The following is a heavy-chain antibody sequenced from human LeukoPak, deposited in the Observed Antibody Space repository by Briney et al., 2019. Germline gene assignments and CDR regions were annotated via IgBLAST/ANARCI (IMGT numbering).Heavy chain of an antibody. CDR2: IKQYGSEK. CDR3: ARTSYVVIVVPTAGGGDIDY. CDR1: GFTFSSYW. Sequence: GGSLRLSCAASGFTFSSYWMTWVRQAPGKGLEWVATIKQYGSEKYYVDSVKGRFTISRDNAKNSLYLQMNSLRAEDTAVYYCARTSYVVIVVPTAGGGDIDYWGQGTLVTVSS. V-gene: IGHV3-7*01. D-gene: IGHD2-2*01. J-gene: IGHJ4*02.